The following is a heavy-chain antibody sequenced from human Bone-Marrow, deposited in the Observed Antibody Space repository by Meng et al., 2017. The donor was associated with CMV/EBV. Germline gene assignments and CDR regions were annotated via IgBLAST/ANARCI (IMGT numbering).Heavy chain of an antibody. CDR1: GFTFSSYS. CDR2: ISSSSSYI. CDR3: ARDGPGGLYSSSPYYYYYGMDV. V-gene: IGHV3-21*01. Sequence: GGSLKISCAASGFTFSSYSMNWVRQAPGKGLEWVSSISSSSSYIYYADSVKGRFTISRDNAKNSLYLQMNSLRAEDTAVYYCARDGPGGLYSSSPYYYYYGMDVWGQGTTVTVSS. J-gene: IGHJ6*02. D-gene: IGHD6-6*01.